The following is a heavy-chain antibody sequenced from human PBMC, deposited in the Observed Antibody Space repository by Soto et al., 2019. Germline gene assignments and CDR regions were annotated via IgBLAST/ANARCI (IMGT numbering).Heavy chain of an antibody. CDR2: IIPILGIA. V-gene: IGHV1-69*08. Sequence: QVQLVQSGAEVKKPGSSVKVSCKASGGTFSSYTISWVRQAPGQGLEWMGRIIPILGIANYAQKFQGRVTIXAXXSTSTAYMELSSLRSEDTAVYYCARDRSDSSSQDYWGQGTLVTVSS. D-gene: IGHD6-13*01. CDR1: GGTFSSYT. J-gene: IGHJ4*02. CDR3: ARDRSDSSSQDY.